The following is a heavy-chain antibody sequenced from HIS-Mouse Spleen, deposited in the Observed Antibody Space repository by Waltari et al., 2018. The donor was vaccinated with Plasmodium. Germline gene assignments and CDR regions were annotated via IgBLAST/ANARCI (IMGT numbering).Heavy chain of an antibody. CDR3: ASSWYWYFEL. D-gene: IGHD6-13*01. Sequence: EVQLVESGGGLVQPGGSLRLSCAASGFTFSGYWMSWVRQAPGKGLEWVEKIKQDGSGKYYVDSVKGRFTISRDNGKNSLYLQMNSLRAEDTAVYYCASSWYWYFELWGRGTLVTVSS. CDR2: IKQDGSGK. V-gene: IGHV3-7*01. J-gene: IGHJ2*01. CDR1: GFTFSGYW.